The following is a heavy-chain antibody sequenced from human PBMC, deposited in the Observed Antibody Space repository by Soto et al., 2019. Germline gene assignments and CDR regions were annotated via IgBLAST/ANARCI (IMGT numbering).Heavy chain of an antibody. CDR1: GGSISSYY. J-gene: IGHJ6*02. CDR3: AREDDGGDRDYYGLDV. D-gene: IGHD2-21*02. Sequence: SETLSLTCTVSGGSISSYYWSWIRQPPGKGLEWIGYIYYSGSMHYNPSLRSRLTISVDTSKNQFSLKLSSVTAADTAVYFCAREDDGGDRDYYGLDVWGPGTTVTVSS. CDR2: IYYSGSM. V-gene: IGHV4-59*12.